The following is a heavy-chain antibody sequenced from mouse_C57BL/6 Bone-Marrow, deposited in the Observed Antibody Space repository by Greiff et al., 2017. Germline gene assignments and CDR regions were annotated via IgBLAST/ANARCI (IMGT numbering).Heavy chain of an antibody. J-gene: IGHJ4*01. CDR3: ARVGGTPSLYAMDY. D-gene: IGHD4-1*01. CDR1: GYSITSGYY. CDR2: ISYDGSN. Sequence: DVKLVESGPGLVKPSQSLSLTCSVTGYSITSGYYWNWIRQFPGNKLEWMGYISYDGSNNYNPSLKNRITITRDTSKNQFFLKLNSVTTEDPATYYCARVGGTPSLYAMDYWGQGTSVTVSS. V-gene: IGHV3-6*01.